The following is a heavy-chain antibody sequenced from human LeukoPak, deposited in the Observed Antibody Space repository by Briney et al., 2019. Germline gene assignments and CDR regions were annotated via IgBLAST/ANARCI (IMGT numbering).Heavy chain of an antibody. D-gene: IGHD2-21*02. CDR2: INPSGGST. Sequence: ASVKVSCKASGYTFTSYYMHWVRQAPGQGLEWMGIINPSGGSTSYAQKFQGRVTMTRDTSTSTVYMELSSLRSEDTAVYYCARDRGYCGGDCYSDKGTNYYYYGMDVWGQGTTVTVSS. CDR3: ARDRGYCGGDCYSDKGTNYYYYGMDV. CDR1: GYTFTSYY. J-gene: IGHJ6*02. V-gene: IGHV1-46*01.